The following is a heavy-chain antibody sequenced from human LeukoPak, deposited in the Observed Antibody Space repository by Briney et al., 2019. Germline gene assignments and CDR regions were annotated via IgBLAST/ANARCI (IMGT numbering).Heavy chain of an antibody. Sequence: SQTLSLTCTVSGGSISSGSYYWSWIRQPAGKGLEWIGRIYTSGSTNYNPSLKSRVTISVDTSKNQFSLKLSSVTAADTAVYYCARDLQGYDILTGYSHYGMDVWGQGTTVTVSS. V-gene: IGHV4-61*02. J-gene: IGHJ6*02. CDR3: ARDLQGYDILTGYSHYGMDV. CDR2: IYTSGST. D-gene: IGHD3-9*01. CDR1: GGSISSGSYY.